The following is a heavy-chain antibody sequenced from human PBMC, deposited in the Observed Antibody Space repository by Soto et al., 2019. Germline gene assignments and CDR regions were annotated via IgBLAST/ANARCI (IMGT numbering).Heavy chain of an antibody. CDR2: IYPSGMP. J-gene: IGHJ4*02. Sequence: PSETLSLTCTVSGGSISNAAYSWSWIRQPPGKGLEWIGYIYPSGMPFYNPSLRSRVTISIDRSNDQFSLNLKSVTAADTAVYYCARERGGYGLFDSWGQGTLVNVS. V-gene: IGHV4-30-2*01. D-gene: IGHD5-18*01. CDR1: GGSISNAAYS. CDR3: ARERGGYGLFDS.